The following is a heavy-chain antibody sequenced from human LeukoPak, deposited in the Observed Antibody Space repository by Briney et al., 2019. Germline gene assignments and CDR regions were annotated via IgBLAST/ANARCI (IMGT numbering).Heavy chain of an antibody. Sequence: ASVKVSCKASGYTFTSYDINWVRQATGQGLEWMGWMNPNSGNTSYAQKFQGRVTMTRNTSISTAYMELSSLRSEDTAVYYCARGYDFWSNNWFDPWGQGTLVTVSS. D-gene: IGHD3-3*01. CDR2: MNPNSGNT. V-gene: IGHV1-8*01. CDR3: ARGYDFWSNNWFDP. CDR1: GYTFTSYD. J-gene: IGHJ5*02.